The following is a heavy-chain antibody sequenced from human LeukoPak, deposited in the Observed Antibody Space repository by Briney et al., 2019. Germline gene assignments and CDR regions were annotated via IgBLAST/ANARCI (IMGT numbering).Heavy chain of an antibody. CDR3: TSWGDTTAEYFQC. J-gene: IGHJ1*01. V-gene: IGHV3-7*01. CDR1: GFTFNRCW. D-gene: IGHD2-21*02. CDR2: INPDGRDT. Sequence: GGSLRLSCVVSGFTFNRCWMNWVRQAPGEGLEWVAHINPDGRDTYYVDSVKGRFTISRDNAQNSMYLQMNSLRVEDTAVYYCTSWGDTTAEYFQCWGQGTLVIVSS.